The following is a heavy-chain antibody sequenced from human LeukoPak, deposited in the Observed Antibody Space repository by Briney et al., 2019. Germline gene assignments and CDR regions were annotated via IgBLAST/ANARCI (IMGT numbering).Heavy chain of an antibody. J-gene: IGHJ4*02. CDR3: AREESVAGTYYFDY. D-gene: IGHD6-19*01. CDR1: GFTFSSYS. V-gene: IGHV3-48*01. CDR2: ISSSSSTI. Sequence: GGSLRLSCAASGFTFSSYSMNWVRQAPGKGLEWVSYISSSSSTIYYADSVKGRFTISRDNAKNSLYLQMNSLRAEDTAVYYCAREESVAGTYYFDYWGQGTLVTVSS.